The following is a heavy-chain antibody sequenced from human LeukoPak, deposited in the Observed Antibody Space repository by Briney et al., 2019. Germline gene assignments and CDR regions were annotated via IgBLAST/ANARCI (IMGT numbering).Heavy chain of an antibody. Sequence: GRSLRLSCAASGFTFSSYAMHWVRQAPGKGLEWVAVISYDGSNKYYADSAKGRFTISRDNSKNTLYLQMNSLRAEDTAAYYCASAHDYGDYRGDYWGQGTLVTVSS. V-gene: IGHV3-30*04. D-gene: IGHD4-17*01. CDR1: GFTFSSYA. CDR2: ISYDGSNK. J-gene: IGHJ4*02. CDR3: ASAHDYGDYRGDY.